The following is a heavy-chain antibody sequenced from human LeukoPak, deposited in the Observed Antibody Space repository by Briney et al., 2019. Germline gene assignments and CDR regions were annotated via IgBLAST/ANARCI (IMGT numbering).Heavy chain of an antibody. CDR1: GYTFTSYG. V-gene: IGHV1-18*01. CDR2: ISAYNGNT. J-gene: IGHJ3*02. CDR3: ARGSGPERLPDAFDI. Sequence: ASVKVSCKASGYTFTSYGISWVRQAPGQGLEWMGWISAYNGNTNYAQKLQGRVTMTTDTSTSKAYMELRSLRSDDTAVYYCARGSGPERLPDAFDIWGQGTMVTVSS. D-gene: IGHD3-10*01.